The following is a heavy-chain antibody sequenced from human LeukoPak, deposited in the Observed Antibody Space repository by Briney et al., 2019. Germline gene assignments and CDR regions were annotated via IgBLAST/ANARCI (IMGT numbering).Heavy chain of an antibody. D-gene: IGHD3-16*01. CDR1: GFTFSNAW. V-gene: IGHV3-15*01. J-gene: IGHJ5*02. Sequence: PGGSLRLSCAASGFTFSNAWMSWVRQAPGKGLEWVGCIKSKTDGGTTDYAAPVKGRFTISRDDSKNTLYLQMNSLKTENAAVYYCTTERTVGEWFDPWGQGTLVTVSS. CDR3: TTERTVGEWFDP. CDR2: IKSKTDGGTT.